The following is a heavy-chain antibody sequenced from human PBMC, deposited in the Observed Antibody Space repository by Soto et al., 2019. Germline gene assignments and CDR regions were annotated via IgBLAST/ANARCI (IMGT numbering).Heavy chain of an antibody. Sequence: SVKVSCKASGGTFSSYAISWVRQAPGQGLEWMGGIIPIFGTANYAQKFQGRVTITADESTSTAYMELSSLRSEDTAVYYRASRDYDYVWGSYRYEFDYWGQGTLVTVSS. CDR2: IIPIFGTA. D-gene: IGHD3-16*02. CDR3: ASRDYDYVWGSYRYEFDY. J-gene: IGHJ4*02. V-gene: IGHV1-69*13. CDR1: GGTFSSYA.